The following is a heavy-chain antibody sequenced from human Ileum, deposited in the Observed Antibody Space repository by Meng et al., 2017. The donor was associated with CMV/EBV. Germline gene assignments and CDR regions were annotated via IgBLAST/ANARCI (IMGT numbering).Heavy chain of an antibody. Sequence: SGYTFTSYDINWVRQATGQGLEWMGWMNPNSGNTGYAQKFQGRVTITRNTSISTAYMELSSLRSEDTAVYYCARGRKRVAAAGGWFDHWGQGTLVTVSS. CDR2: MNPNSGNT. D-gene: IGHD6-13*01. J-gene: IGHJ5*02. V-gene: IGHV1-8*03. CDR3: ARGRKRVAAAGGWFDH. CDR1: GYTFTSYD.